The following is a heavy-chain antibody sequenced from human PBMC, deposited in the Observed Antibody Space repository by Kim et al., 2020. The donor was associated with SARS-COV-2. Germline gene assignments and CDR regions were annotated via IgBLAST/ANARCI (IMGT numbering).Heavy chain of an antibody. CDR1: GVSISSSSNY. CDR3: ARLVSENSAVEY. V-gene: IGHV4-39*01. J-gene: IGHJ4*02. CDR2: INYSGNT. Sequence: SETLSLTCTVSGVSISSSSNYWGWIRQPPGKGLEWIGSINYSGNTYYNPSLKSRVTISVDTSKNQFSLKMRSVTAADTAVYYCARLVSENSAVEYWGQGALVAAS. D-gene: IGHD6-13*01.